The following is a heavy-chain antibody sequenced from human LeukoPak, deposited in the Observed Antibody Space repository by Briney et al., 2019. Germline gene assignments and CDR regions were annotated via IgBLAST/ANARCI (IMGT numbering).Heavy chain of an antibody. J-gene: IGHJ5*02. CDR3: ARGRGRTGTTGTNWFDP. Sequence: PSATLSLTCAVYGGSFSGYYWSWIRQPPGKGLEWIGEINHSGSTNYNPSLKSRVTISVDTSKNQFSLKLSSVTAADTAVYYCARGRGRTGTTGTNWFDPWGQGTLVTVSS. CDR1: GGSFSGYY. CDR2: INHSGST. D-gene: IGHD1-7*01. V-gene: IGHV4-34*01.